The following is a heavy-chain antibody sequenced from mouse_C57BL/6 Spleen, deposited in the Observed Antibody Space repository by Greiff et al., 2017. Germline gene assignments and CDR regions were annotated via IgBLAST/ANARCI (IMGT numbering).Heavy chain of an antibody. CDR2: ISSGSSTI. V-gene: IGHV5-17*01. D-gene: IGHD2-5*01. CDR1: GFTFSDYG. CDR3: ASPAYYSKGGFAY. J-gene: IGHJ3*01. Sequence: EVKLMESGGGLVKPGGSLKLSCAASGFTFSDYGMHWVRQAPEKGLEWVAYISSGSSTIYYADTVKGRFTISRDNAKNTLFLQMTSRRSEDTAMYYCASPAYYSKGGFAYWGQGTLVTVSA.